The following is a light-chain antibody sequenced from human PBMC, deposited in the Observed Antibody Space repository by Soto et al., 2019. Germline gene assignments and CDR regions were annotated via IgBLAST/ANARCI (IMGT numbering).Light chain of an antibody. CDR1: QTVSSN. Sequence: EILMTQSPATLSVSPGERATLSCRASQTVSSNLDWYQQKPGQAPRLLIYAASNRATGIPVRFSGSGSGTEFNLTISSLHAEDFAVASSQQNNDWPWKVGQGTKVEI. CDR3: QQNNDWPWK. V-gene: IGKV3-15*01. CDR2: AAS. J-gene: IGKJ1*01.